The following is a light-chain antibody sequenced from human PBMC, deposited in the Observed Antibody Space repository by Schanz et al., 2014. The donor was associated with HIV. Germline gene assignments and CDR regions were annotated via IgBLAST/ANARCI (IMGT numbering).Light chain of an antibody. CDR2: AAS. V-gene: IGKV1-39*01. J-gene: IGKJ2*01. CDR3: QQYTKYPPFT. Sequence: IQVTQSPSSLSASVGDRVTITCRASQSISSYLNWYQQKPGKAPKLLIYAASSLQSGVPSRFSGSGSGTDFTLTISSLQPEDFATYYCQQYTKYPPFTFGQGTKLEIK. CDR1: QSISSY.